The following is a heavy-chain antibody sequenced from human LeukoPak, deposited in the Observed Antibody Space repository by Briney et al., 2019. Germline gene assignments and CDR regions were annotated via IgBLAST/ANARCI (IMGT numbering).Heavy chain of an antibody. V-gene: IGHV3-48*03. CDR3: ARLGPAASGYYFDY. Sequence: GGSLRLSCAAPGFTFNSYEMNWVRQAPGKGLEWVSYISSSGSTIYYADSVKGRFTISRDNAKNSLYLQMNSLRAEDTAVYYCARLGPAASGYYFDYWGRGTLVTVSS. J-gene: IGHJ4*02. CDR2: ISSSGSTI. D-gene: IGHD2-2*01. CDR1: GFTFNSYE.